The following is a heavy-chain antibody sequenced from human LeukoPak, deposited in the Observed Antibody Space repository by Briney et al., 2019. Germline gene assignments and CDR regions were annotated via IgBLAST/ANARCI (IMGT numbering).Heavy chain of an antibody. CDR3: AKRGVVIRVILVGFHKESYYFDS. Sequence: AGYLRLYCAVSGITLSNYGMGWVRQAPGKGLEWFAGISGSGSGTNYAHYVKGRFTISTDNPKNTLYLQLNSLRAEDTAVYFCAKRGVVIRVILVGFHKESYYFDSWGQGALVTVSS. J-gene: IGHJ4*02. CDR1: GITLSNYG. D-gene: IGHD3-22*01. V-gene: IGHV3-23*01. CDR2: ISGSGSGT.